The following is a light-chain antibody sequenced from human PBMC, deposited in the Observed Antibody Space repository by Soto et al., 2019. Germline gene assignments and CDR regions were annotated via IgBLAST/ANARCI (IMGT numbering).Light chain of an antibody. V-gene: IGLV3-25*03. Sequence: SYELTQPPSVAGSPGQTARIPCSGDALAKQYAYWYQQKPGHAPVLVIYKDSERPSGIPERCSGSSSGTTVTLTISGVQAEDAADYYCQSADISGPYVFGIGTKVTVL. J-gene: IGLJ1*01. CDR2: KDS. CDR3: QSADISGPYV. CDR1: ALAKQY.